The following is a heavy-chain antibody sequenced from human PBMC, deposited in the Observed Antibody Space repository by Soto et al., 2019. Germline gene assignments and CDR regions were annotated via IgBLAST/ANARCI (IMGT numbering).Heavy chain of an antibody. Sequence: QVQLQESGPGLVKPSQTLSLTCTVSGGSISSGDYYWSWIRQPPGKGLEWIGYIYYSGSTYYNPSLKCRVTISVDTSKNHFSVKLSSVTAADTAVYYCARRRIAAAGKGGIDYWGEGTLVTVSS. D-gene: IGHD6-13*01. J-gene: IGHJ4*02. V-gene: IGHV4-30-4*01. CDR2: IYYSGST. CDR3: ARRRIAAAGKGGIDY. CDR1: GGSISSGDYY.